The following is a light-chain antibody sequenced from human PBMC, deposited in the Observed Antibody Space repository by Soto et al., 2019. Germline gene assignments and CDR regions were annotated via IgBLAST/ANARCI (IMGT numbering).Light chain of an antibody. V-gene: IGLV1-44*01. Sequence: QSVLTQPPSASGTHGQRVTISCSGSSSNIGNNAVNWYQQFPGTSPKLLIYDNIQRPSGVPDRFSGSKSGTSASLAISGLQYEDDADYYCAAWGDNLNGWVFCGGTKVTVL. CDR1: SSNIGNNA. J-gene: IGLJ3*02. CDR2: DNI. CDR3: AAWGDNLNGWV.